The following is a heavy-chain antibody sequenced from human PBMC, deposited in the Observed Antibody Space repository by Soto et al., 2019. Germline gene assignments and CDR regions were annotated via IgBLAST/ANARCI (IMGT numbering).Heavy chain of an antibody. CDR3: ARSPYSSGSYYPIDY. V-gene: IGHV1-46*01. J-gene: IGHJ4*02. D-gene: IGHD3-22*01. CDR1: GYSFTYYY. CDR2: INPSTGST. Sequence: ASVKVSCKASGYSFTYYYIHWVRQAPGQGFEWMGVINPSTGSTTHAQKFQGRVTMTRDTSTSTVYMELGSLRSEDTAVYYCARSPYSSGSYYPIDYWGQGTLVTVSS.